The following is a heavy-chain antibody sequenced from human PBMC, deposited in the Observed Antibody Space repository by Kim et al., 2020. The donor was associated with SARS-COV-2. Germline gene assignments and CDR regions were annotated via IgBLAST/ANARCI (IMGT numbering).Heavy chain of an antibody. Sequence: TIYYADSVKGRFTISRDNAKNSLYLQMNSLRAEDTAVYYCAGGKDGAFDIWGQGTMVTVSS. J-gene: IGHJ3*02. CDR2: TI. V-gene: IGHV3-11*01. D-gene: IGHD3-16*01. CDR3: AGGKDGAFDI.